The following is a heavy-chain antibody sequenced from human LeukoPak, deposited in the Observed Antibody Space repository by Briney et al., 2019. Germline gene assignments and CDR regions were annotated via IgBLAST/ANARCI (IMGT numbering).Heavy chain of an antibody. CDR1: GGSISSYY. Sequence: PSETLTLTCTVSGGSISSYYWSWIRQPPGKGLEWIGYIYYSGSTNYNPSLKSRVTISVDTSKNQFSLKLSSVTASDTAVYYCARGNTGYYYYGMDVGGQGTTVTVSS. CDR2: IYYSGST. CDR3: ARGNTGYYYYGMDV. V-gene: IGHV4-59*01. J-gene: IGHJ6*02.